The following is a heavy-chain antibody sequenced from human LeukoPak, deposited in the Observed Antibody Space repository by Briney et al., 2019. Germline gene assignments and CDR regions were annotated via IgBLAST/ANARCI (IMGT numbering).Heavy chain of an antibody. J-gene: IGHJ4*02. D-gene: IGHD3-10*01. Sequence: PGGSLRLSCAASGFTFSSYSMNWVRQAPGKGLEWVSSISSSSSYIYYADSVKGRFTISRDNAKNSLYLQMNSLRVEDTAVYYCARDRANYGSGSSSFDYWGQGTLVTVSS. CDR2: ISSSSSYI. CDR1: GFTFSSYS. V-gene: IGHV3-21*01. CDR3: ARDRANYGSGSSSFDY.